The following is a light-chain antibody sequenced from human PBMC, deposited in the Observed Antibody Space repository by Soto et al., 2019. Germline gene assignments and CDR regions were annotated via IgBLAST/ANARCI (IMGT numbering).Light chain of an antibody. J-gene: IGKJ1*01. CDR3: QQYSGSPST. CDR1: QTVTSNY. Sequence: EIVLTQSPGTLSLSPGERATLSCRASQTVTSNYLAWYQRKPGQAPRLLIYGASSRDTDIPARFSGSGSGTDFTLTITRLEPEDFAVYFCQQYSGSPSTFGQGTKVEIK. CDR2: GAS. V-gene: IGKV3-20*01.